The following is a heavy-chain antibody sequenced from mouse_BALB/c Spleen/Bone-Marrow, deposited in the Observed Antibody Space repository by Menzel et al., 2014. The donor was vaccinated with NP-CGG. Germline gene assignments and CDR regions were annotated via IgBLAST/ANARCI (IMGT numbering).Heavy chain of an antibody. CDR3: ARGQLLAY. V-gene: IGHV1-12*01. Sequence: QVQLQQSGAELVRSGASVKMSCKASGYIFTSYNIHWVKPTPGQGLEWIGHIYPGNGGTNYNQKFKGKATLTADTSSSTAYMQISSLTSEDSAVYFCARGQLLAYWGQGTLVTVSA. CDR1: GYIFTSYN. D-gene: IGHD3-3*01. CDR2: IYPGNGGT. J-gene: IGHJ3*01.